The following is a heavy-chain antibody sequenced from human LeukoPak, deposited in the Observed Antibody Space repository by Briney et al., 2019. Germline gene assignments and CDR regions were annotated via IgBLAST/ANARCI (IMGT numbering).Heavy chain of an antibody. V-gene: IGHV1-18*01. CDR1: GYTFTGYG. CDR2: ISGYNGNT. J-gene: IGHJ4*02. CDR3: TRGWWLNPFDC. D-gene: IGHD2-15*01. Sequence: ASVKVSCKASGYTFTGYGVSWVRQAPGQGLEWMGWISGYNGNTNYAQKFQGRLTMTTDTSTTTGHMELRSLKSDDTAVYYCTRGWWLNPFDCWGQGTLVTVSS.